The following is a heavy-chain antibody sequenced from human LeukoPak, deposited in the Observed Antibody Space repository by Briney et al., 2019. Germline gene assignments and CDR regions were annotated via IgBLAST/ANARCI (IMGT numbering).Heavy chain of an antibody. Sequence: ASVKVSCTASGYTFTNYHIAWVRQAPGQGLEWMGWVSTNDGNTVYAQRLRGRVTMTTDTSTSVAYMELRSLTSDDTAVYYCTRAPPGMTMMTDYWGQGTLVTVSS. J-gene: IGHJ4*02. V-gene: IGHV1-18*01. D-gene: IGHD3-22*01. CDR2: VSTNDGNT. CDR3: TRAPPGMTMMTDY. CDR1: GYTFTNYH.